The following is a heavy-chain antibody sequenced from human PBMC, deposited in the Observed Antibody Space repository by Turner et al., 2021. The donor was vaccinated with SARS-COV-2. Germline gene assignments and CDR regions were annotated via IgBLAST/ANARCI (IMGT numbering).Heavy chain of an antibody. CDR2: INPNSGGT. D-gene: IGHD5-18*01. Sequence: QVQLVQSAAEVKKPGASVKVACKASGYTFTGYYMHWVRQAPGQGLEWMGWINPNSGGTNYAQKFQGRVTMTWDTSISTAYMELSRLRSDDTAVYYCARSRYTYGSYYYYGMDVWGQGTTVTVSS. CDR1: GYTFTGYY. V-gene: IGHV1-2*02. CDR3: ARSRYTYGSYYYYGMDV. J-gene: IGHJ6*02.